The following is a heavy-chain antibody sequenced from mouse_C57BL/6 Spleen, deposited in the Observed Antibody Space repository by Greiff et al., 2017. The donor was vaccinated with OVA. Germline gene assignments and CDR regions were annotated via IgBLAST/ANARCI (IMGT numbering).Heavy chain of an antibody. CDR1: GYTFTEYT. J-gene: IGHJ3*01. V-gene: IGHV1-62-2*01. CDR2: FYPGSGSI. D-gene: IGHD2-4*01. Sequence: QVQLQQSGAELVKPGASVKLSCKASGYTFTEYTIHWVKQRPGQGLEWIGWFYPGSGSIKYNEKFKDKATLTADKSSSTVYMELSRLTSEDSAVYFCAIHEEGDYDYDDGFLWFAYWGQGTLVTVSA. CDR3: AIHEEGDYDYDDGFLWFAY.